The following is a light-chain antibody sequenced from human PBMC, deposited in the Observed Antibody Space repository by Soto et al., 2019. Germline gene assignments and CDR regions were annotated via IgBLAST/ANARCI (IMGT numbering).Light chain of an antibody. CDR3: QQYGSSGT. Sequence: EIVLTQSPGTLSRSPGERATLSFRASQSVINNYLAWYQQKPGQAPRLLIYGASNRATGIPDRFSGSGSGTDFTLTISRLEPEDFAVYYCQQYGSSGTFGQGTRLEI. V-gene: IGKV3-20*01. CDR2: GAS. CDR1: QSVINNY. J-gene: IGKJ5*01.